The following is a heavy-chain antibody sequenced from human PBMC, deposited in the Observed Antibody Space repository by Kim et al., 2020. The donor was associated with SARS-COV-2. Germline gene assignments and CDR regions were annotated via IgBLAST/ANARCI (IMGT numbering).Heavy chain of an antibody. J-gene: IGHJ6*03. CDR3: ARGRGLRFLEWVSGYYMDV. CDR1: GGSFSGYY. CDR2: INHSGST. V-gene: IGHV4-34*01. Sequence: SETLSLTCAVYGGSFSGYYWSWIRQPPGKGLEWIGEINHSGSTNYNPSLKSRVTISVDTSKNQFSLKLSSVTAADTAVYYCARGRGLRFLEWVSGYYMDVWGKGTTVTVSS. D-gene: IGHD3-3*01.